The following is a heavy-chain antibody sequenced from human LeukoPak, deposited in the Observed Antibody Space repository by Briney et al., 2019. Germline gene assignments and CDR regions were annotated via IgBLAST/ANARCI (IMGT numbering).Heavy chain of an antibody. J-gene: IGHJ5*02. CDR2: IYHSGST. CDR3: ARFNGDYVNWFDP. V-gene: IGHV4-30-2*01. D-gene: IGHD4-17*01. CDR1: GGSISSGGYS. Sequence: SETLSLTCAVSGGSISSGGYSWSWIRQPPGKGLEWIGYIYHSGSTYYNPSLKSRVTISVDRSKNQFSLKLSSVTAADTAVYYCARFNGDYVNWFDPWGQGTLVTVSS.